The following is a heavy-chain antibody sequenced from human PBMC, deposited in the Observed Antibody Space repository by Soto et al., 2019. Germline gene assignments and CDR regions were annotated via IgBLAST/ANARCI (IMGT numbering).Heavy chain of an antibody. CDR2: ISGSGGST. D-gene: IGHD2-15*01. V-gene: IGHV3-23*01. J-gene: IGHJ4*02. CDR3: AKTKYCSGGSCYSAPIYFDY. Sequence: EVQLLESGGGLVQPGGSLRLSCAASGFTFSSYAMSWVRQAPGKGLEWVSAISGSGGSTYYADSVKGRFTISRDNSKNTLYLQMNSLRAEDTAVYYCAKTKYCSGGSCYSAPIYFDYWGQGTLVTVSS. CDR1: GFTFSSYA.